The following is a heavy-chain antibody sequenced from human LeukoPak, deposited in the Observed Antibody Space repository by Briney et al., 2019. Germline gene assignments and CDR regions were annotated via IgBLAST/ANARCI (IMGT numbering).Heavy chain of an antibody. Sequence: RAGGSLRLSCAASAFTFSNHAMHWVRQAPGKGLEWVAFISYDGSLQYYGGSAKGRFTISRDNSESTVFLQMNSLRPDDTAVYYCVRGNNILTGSLRDPFDMWGQGTAVTVSS. CDR1: AFTFSNHA. CDR3: VRGNNILTGSLRDPFDM. CDR2: ISYDGSLQ. J-gene: IGHJ3*02. V-gene: IGHV3-30*03. D-gene: IGHD3-9*01.